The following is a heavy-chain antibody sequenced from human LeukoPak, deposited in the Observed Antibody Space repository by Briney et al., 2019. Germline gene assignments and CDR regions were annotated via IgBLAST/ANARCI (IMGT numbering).Heavy chain of an antibody. V-gene: IGHV4-30-4*01. J-gene: IGHJ4*02. D-gene: IGHD5-18*01. CDR2: IYYSGST. Sequence: SETLSLTCTVSGGSISSGDYYWSWIRQPPGKGLEWIGYIYYSGSTYYNPSLKSRVTISVDTSKNQFSLKLSSVTAADTAVYYCARGSSSQLWLTRGCYFDYWGQGTLVTVSS. CDR3: ARGSSSQLWLTRGCYFDY. CDR1: GGSISSGDYY.